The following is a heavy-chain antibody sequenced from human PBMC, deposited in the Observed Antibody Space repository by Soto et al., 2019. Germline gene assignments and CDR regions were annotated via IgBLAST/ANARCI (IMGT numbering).Heavy chain of an antibody. CDR2: ISAYNGNT. J-gene: IGHJ4*02. D-gene: IGHD3-10*01. CDR3: AREARYYYGSGSSSFDY. CDR1: GYTFTSYG. V-gene: IGHV1-18*01. Sequence: ASVKVSCKASGYTFTSYGISWVRQAPGQGLEWMGWISAYNGNTNYAQKLQGRVTMTTDTSTSTAYMELRSLRSDDTAVYYCAREARYYYGSGSSSFDYWGQGTLVTVSS.